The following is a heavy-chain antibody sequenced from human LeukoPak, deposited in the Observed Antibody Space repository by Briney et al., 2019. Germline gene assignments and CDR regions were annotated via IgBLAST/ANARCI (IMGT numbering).Heavy chain of an antibody. D-gene: IGHD2-8*01. CDR1: GFTCSSYS. CDR3: ARDLTPLMVYAMMLTQNHDAFDI. J-gene: IGHJ3*02. V-gene: IGHV3-21*01. Sequence: GGSLRRYCAASGFTCSSYSMNWARQAPGKGLEWVSSISSSSSYIYYADSGKGRFTISRDNAKNSLYLQMNSLRAEDTAVYYCARDLTPLMVYAMMLTQNHDAFDIWGQGTMVTVSS. CDR2: ISSSSSYI.